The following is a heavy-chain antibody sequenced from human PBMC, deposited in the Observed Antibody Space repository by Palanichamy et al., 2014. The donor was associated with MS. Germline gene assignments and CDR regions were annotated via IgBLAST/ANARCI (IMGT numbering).Heavy chain of an antibody. CDR1: GYTFTDYV. V-gene: IGHV1-3*01. CDR3: ARDLYGDDGSPFDN. Sequence: QVQHVQSGAEVKEPGASVKFSXKASGYTFTDYVIHWVRQAPGQGLEWMGWIVVGNGDTVYSQKWQGRVHLYRGTHPRGTAYMELRSLTAEDTAVYYCARDLYGDDGSPFDNWGQGTLVTVSS. J-gene: IGHJ4*03. D-gene: IGHD4-17*01. CDR2: IVVGNGDT.